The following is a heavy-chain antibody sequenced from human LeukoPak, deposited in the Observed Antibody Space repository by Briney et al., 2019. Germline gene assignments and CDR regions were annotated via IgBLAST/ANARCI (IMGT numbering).Heavy chain of an antibody. J-gene: IGHJ4*02. CDR3: ARLIAAAGRGIDH. Sequence: SETLSLTCTVSGGSISSYYWSWIRQPPGKGLEWIGSIYYSGSTYYNPSLKSPVTISVDTSKNQFSLKLTSVTAADTAVYYCARLIAAAGRGIDHWGQGTLVTVSS. CDR2: IYYSGST. V-gene: IGHV4-59*05. CDR1: GGSISSYY. D-gene: IGHD6-13*01.